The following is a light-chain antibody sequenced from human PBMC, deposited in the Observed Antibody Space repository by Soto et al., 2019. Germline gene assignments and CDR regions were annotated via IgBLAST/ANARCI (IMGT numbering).Light chain of an antibody. CDR1: QSVSSSY. CDR3: QQYGSSPRT. CDR2: GAS. Sequence: IVMAQSPAPLSVSPGERATLPCRVSQSVSSSYLAWYQLKPGQAPRLLIYGASSRATGIPDRFSGSGSGTDFTLTISRLDPEDFAVYFCQQYGSSPRTCGQGTKGDIK. J-gene: IGKJ1*01. V-gene: IGKV3-20*01.